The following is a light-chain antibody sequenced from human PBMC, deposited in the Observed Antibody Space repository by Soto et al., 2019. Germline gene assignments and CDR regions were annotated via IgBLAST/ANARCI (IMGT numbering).Light chain of an antibody. V-gene: IGKV3D-15*01. CDR3: QQYSRWPPLT. Sequence: EIVMTQSPPTRSGARGERATRSCRASQSVSINSAWYPQKPGQVPRLLIYGASTRATGIPARFSGSGSGTEFTLIISSLQSEDFAVYYCQQYSRWPPLTFGGGTKVDI. CDR1: QSVSIN. CDR2: GAS. J-gene: IGKJ4*01.